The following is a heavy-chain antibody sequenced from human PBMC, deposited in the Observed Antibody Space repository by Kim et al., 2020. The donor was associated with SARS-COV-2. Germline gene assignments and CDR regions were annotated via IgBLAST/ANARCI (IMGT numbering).Heavy chain of an antibody. CDR3: AKGCSGGTCYSSMDV. J-gene: IGHJ6*02. Sequence: DSVKGRFTISRDKSNNTLYLQMNSLRAEDTAVYYCAKGCSGGTCYSSMDVWGQGTTVTVSS. D-gene: IGHD2-15*01. V-gene: IGHV3-23*01.